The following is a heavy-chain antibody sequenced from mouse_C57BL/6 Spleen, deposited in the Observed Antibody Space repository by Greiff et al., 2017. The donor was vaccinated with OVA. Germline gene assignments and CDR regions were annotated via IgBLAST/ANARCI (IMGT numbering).Heavy chain of an antibody. V-gene: IGHV1-50*01. Sequence: VQLQQPGAELVKPGASVKLSCKASGYTFTSYWMQWVKQRPGQGLEWIGEIDPSDSYTNYNQKFKGKATLTVDTSSSTAYMQLSSLTSEDSAVYYCARRGDYNYAMDYWGQGTSVTVSS. J-gene: IGHJ4*01. CDR2: IDPSDSYT. CDR3: ARRGDYNYAMDY. CDR1: GYTFTSYW. D-gene: IGHD2-12*01.